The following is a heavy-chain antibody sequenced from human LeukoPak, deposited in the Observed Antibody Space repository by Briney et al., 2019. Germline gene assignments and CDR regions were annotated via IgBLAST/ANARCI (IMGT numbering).Heavy chain of an antibody. CDR1: GHSISTSNSY. V-gene: IGHV4-39*01. CDR2: IYYSGNT. D-gene: IGHD3-10*01. CDR3: ARQTGSGLFTLP. Sequence: SETLSHTCTVSGHSISTSNSYSGWIRQPPGKGLDWIGSIYYSGNTYYNASLKSRVTISEDTSKNQFSLKFTSVTAADTAVYYCARQTGSGLFTLPGGQGTLVTVAS. J-gene: IGHJ4*02.